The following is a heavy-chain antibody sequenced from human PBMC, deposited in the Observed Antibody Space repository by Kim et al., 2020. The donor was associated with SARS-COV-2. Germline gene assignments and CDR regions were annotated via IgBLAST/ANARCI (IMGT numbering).Heavy chain of an antibody. CDR1: GFSFNHFG. J-gene: IGHJ4*02. V-gene: IGHV3-30*18. D-gene: IGHD3-3*01. CDR2: ISYEGSIK. CDR3: AKSKEFFVLGGDYFDF. Sequence: GGSLRLSCVVSGFSFNHFGFHWVRQAPGKGLEWVAGISYEGSIKHYADFSEGRLTISKDSSKNTVYLQMNSLTPEDTAVYYCAKSKEFFVLGGDYFDFWGEGTLVTV.